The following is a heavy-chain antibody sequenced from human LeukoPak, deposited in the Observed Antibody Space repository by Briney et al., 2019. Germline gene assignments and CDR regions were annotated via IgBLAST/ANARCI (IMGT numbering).Heavy chain of an antibody. V-gene: IGHV3-23*01. D-gene: IGHD3-16*01. CDR3: AKDDVLSSTGGVSYFDY. Sequence: GGSLRLSCAASGFTFSSYAMTWVRQAPGKGLEWVSAITGGGDTTYYADSVKGRFTISRDNSKNTLYLQMNSLRAEDTAVYYCAKDDVLSSTGGVSYFDYWGQGTLVTVSS. CDR2: ITGGGDTT. J-gene: IGHJ4*02. CDR1: GFTFSSYA.